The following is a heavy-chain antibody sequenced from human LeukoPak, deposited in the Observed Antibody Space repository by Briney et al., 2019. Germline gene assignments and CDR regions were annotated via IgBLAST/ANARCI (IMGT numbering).Heavy chain of an antibody. CDR2: IYYSGST. Sequence: SETLSLTCTASGGSISSYYWSWIRQPPGKGLEWIGYIYYSGSTNYNPSLKSRVTISVDTSKNQFSLKLSSVTAADTAVYYCARGSYYYGSGTPTKHYYYYYMDVWGKGTTVTISS. D-gene: IGHD3-10*01. V-gene: IGHV4-59*01. CDR3: ARGSYYYGSGTPTKHYYYYYMDV. CDR1: GGSISSYY. J-gene: IGHJ6*03.